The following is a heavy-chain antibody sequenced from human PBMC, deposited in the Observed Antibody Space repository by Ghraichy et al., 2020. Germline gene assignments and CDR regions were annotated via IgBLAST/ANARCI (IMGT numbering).Heavy chain of an antibody. Sequence: GGSLRLSCAASGFTFSSYWMSWVRQAPGKGLEWVANIKQDGSEKYYVDSVKGRFTISRDNAKNSLYLQMNSLRAEDTAVYYCARGRSANYDILTGYYYYYYGMDVWGQGTTVTVSS. CDR3: ARGRSANYDILTGYYYYYYGMDV. CDR2: IKQDGSEK. CDR1: GFTFSSYW. V-gene: IGHV3-7*03. J-gene: IGHJ6*02. D-gene: IGHD3-9*01.